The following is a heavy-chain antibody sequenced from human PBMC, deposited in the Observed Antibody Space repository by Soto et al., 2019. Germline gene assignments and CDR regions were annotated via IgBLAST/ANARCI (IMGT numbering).Heavy chain of an antibody. J-gene: IGHJ4*02. CDR2: IKQDGSER. Sequence: GGSLRLSCAVSGFSFGTYWMSWVRQAPGKGLEWLASIKQDGSERYYLDSVKGRFTISRDNAKDSLPLQMNSLRGEDTALYYCARDVGPITIFGEALSGYFDFWGQGTLVTVSS. CDR3: ARDVGPITIFGEALSGYFDF. CDR1: GFSFGTYW. V-gene: IGHV3-7*03. D-gene: IGHD3-3*01.